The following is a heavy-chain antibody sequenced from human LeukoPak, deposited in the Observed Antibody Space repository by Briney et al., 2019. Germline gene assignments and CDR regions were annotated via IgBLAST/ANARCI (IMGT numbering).Heavy chain of an antibody. D-gene: IGHD6-25*01. CDR1: GYSFTNYG. J-gene: IGHJ4*02. CDR3: ARGGSGLAY. CDR2: INPNSGAT. V-gene: IGHV1-2*02. Sequence: ASVKVSCKASGYSFTNYGISWVRQAPGQGLEWMGWINPNSGATYCAQEFQGRVTMTRDTSITTVYIELSSLRSDDTAVYYCARGGSGLAYWGQGTLVTVSS.